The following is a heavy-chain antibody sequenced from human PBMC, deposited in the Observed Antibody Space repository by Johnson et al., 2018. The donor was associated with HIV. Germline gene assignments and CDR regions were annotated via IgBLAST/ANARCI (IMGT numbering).Heavy chain of an antibody. CDR2: ISYDGSNK. D-gene: IGHD3/OR15-3a*01. J-gene: IGHJ3*01. CDR3: AKDLSDIIRGHNFDFSDL. Sequence: QVLLVESGGGVVQPGRSLRLSCAASGFTFSSYAMHWVRQAPGKGLEWVAVISYDGSNKYYADSVKGRFTISRDNSKNTLYLQMNGLRAEDTAVYYCAKDLSDIIRGHNFDFSDLWGQGTIVTVSS. CDR1: GFTFSSYA. V-gene: IGHV3-30-3*01.